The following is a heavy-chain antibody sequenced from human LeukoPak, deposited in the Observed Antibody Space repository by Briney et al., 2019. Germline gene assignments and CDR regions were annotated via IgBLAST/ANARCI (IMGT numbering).Heavy chain of an antibody. D-gene: IGHD3-22*01. CDR1: GGSISSSNW. V-gene: IGHV4-4*02. Sequence: PSGTLSLTCAVSGGSISSSNWWSWVRQPPGKGLEWIGEIYHSGSTNYNPSLKSRVTISVDKSKNQFSLKLSSVTAADTAVYYCARVVQQYYDSSGYQDYWGQGTLVTVSS. CDR2: IYHSGST. CDR3: ARVVQQYYDSSGYQDY. J-gene: IGHJ4*02.